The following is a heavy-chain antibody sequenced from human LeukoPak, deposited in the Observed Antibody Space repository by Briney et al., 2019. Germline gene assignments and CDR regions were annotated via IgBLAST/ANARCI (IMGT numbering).Heavy chain of an antibody. CDR3: AKGRDKFQLLSKNWFDP. CDR2: ISGSI. V-gene: IGHV3-9*01. D-gene: IGHD2-2*01. J-gene: IGHJ5*02. CDR1: GFTFDDYA. Sequence: GRSLRLSCAASGFTFDDYAMHWVRQAPGKGLEWVSGISGSIGYAVSVKGRFTISRDNAKNSLYLQMNSLRAEDTALYYCAKGRDKFQLLSKNWFDPWGQGTLVTVSS.